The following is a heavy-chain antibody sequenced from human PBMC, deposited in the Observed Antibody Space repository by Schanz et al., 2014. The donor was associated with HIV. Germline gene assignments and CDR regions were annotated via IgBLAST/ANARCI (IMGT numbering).Heavy chain of an antibody. CDR1: GYTFINYD. Sequence: QVQLVQSGAEVKKPGASVKVSCKASGYTFINYDIHWVRQASGLGLEWMGWMNPSTGNSGYAQMFQVRVTMTRDTSISTAYLEVDSLKSEDTAVYFCARAAFSSEYYYGMDVWGQGTTVTVSS. CDR3: ARAAFSSEYYYGMDV. V-gene: IGHV1-8*01. J-gene: IGHJ6*02. D-gene: IGHD3-3*02. CDR2: MNPSTGNS.